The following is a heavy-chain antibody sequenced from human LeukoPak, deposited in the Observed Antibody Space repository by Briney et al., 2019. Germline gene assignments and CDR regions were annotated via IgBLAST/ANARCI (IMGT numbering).Heavy chain of an antibody. J-gene: IGHJ4*02. CDR3: ALLNYYDSGQRENY. CDR1: GYTLTGYY. D-gene: IGHD3-22*01. CDR2: INPNSGGT. Sequence: ASVKVSCKASGYTLTGYYMHWVRQAPGQGLEWMGWINPNSGGTNYAQKFQGRVTMTRDTSISTAYMELSRLRSDDTAVYYCALLNYYDSGQRENYWGQGTLVTVSS. V-gene: IGHV1-2*02.